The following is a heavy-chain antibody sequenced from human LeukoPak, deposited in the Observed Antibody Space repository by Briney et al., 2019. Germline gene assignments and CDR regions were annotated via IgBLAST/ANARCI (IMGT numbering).Heavy chain of an antibody. CDR2: ISSSNSTI. CDR1: GFTFSSYS. V-gene: IGHV3-48*04. J-gene: IGHJ3*02. Sequence: PGGSLRLSCAASGFTFSSYSMNWVRQAPGKGLEWVSYISSSNSTIYYADSVKGRFTISRDNAKNSLYLQMNSLRAEDTAVYYCAREMGIAMAVGAFDIWGQGTMVTVSS. CDR3: AREMGIAMAVGAFDI. D-gene: IGHD6-19*01.